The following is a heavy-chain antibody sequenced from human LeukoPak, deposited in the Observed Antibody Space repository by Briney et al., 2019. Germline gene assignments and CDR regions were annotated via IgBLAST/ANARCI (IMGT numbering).Heavy chain of an antibody. D-gene: IGHD2-2*01. V-gene: IGHV5-51*07. CDR3: ARPRYCSSHSCSKHPDFDI. CDR2: IYPSDSDK. CDR1: GYSFTSYL. Sequence: GESLKISWKGSGYSFTSYLIGLGHQMPGKVLGLVGIIYPSDSDKRYSQSLQGQVTISGDKSIRPAYLQWSSLKASDNAMYYCARPRYCSSHSCSKHPDFDIWGQGTMVTVSS. J-gene: IGHJ3*02.